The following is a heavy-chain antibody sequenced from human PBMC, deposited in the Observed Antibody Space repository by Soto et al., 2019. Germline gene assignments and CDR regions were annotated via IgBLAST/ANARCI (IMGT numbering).Heavy chain of an antibody. J-gene: IGHJ4*02. CDR1: GFSFSKAW. Sequence: GEYLSHSCSASGFSFSKAWMSWVRLTPGKGLEWVARIRNKTDGGTTDYPAPVRGRFTISRDDLRSTLYLQMNSLKTEDTAVYYCITVPYYDFWSGYNFDYRGKRTRVTLSS. D-gene: IGHD3-3*01. CDR3: ITVPYYDFWSGYNFDY. CDR2: IRNKTDGGTT. V-gene: IGHV3-15*01.